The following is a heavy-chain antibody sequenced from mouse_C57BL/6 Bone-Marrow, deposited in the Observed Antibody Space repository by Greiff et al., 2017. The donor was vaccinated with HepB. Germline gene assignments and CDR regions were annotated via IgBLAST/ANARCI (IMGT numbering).Heavy chain of an antibody. J-gene: IGHJ3*01. CDR3: AREGYGSTWFAY. D-gene: IGHD1-1*01. Sequence: EVQLQQSGPGMVKPSQSLSLTCTVTGYSITSGYDWHWIRQFRGNKLEWMGYISYSGRTNYNPSLKSRISITHDTSKNHFFLKLNSVTTEDTATYYCAREGYGSTWFAYWGQGTLVTVSA. V-gene: IGHV3-1*01. CDR1: GYSITSGYD. CDR2: ISYSGRT.